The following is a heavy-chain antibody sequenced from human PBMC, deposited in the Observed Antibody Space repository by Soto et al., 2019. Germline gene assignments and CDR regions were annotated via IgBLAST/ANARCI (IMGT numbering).Heavy chain of an antibody. V-gene: IGHV3-23*01. CDR2: ISGSGGST. J-gene: IGHJ4*02. CDR1: GFTFSSYA. D-gene: IGHD3-10*01. CDR3: AKDGGGYYYGSGSYPDY. Sequence: GGSLRLSCAASGFTFSSYAMSWVRQAPGKGLEWVSAISGSGGSTYYADSVKGRFTISRDNSKNTLYLQMNSLGAEDTAVYYCAKDGGGYYYGSGSYPDYWGQGTLVTVSS.